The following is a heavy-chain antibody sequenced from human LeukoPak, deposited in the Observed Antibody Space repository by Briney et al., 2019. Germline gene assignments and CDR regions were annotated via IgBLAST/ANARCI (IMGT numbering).Heavy chain of an antibody. V-gene: IGHV3-30*03. CDR2: ISYDGSNT. D-gene: IGHD6-13*01. CDR3: ATTRKLAAAGIVYFQH. CDR1: GFTFSSYF. J-gene: IGHJ1*01. Sequence: GGSLTLSCAASGFTFSSYFMHWVRQPPGKGLEWVAVISYDGSNTYYADSVKGRFTISRDNSKNTRYLQMNSLRAEDTAVYYCATTRKLAAAGIVYFQHWGQGTLVTVSS.